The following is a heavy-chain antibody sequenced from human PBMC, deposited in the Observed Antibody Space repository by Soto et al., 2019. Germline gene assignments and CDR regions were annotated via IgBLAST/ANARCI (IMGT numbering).Heavy chain of an antibody. CDR3: ARGGSFYFDY. CDR1: GFTFSSYA. J-gene: IGHJ4*02. CDR2: ISSNGGST. V-gene: IGHV3-64*01. D-gene: IGHD6-6*01. Sequence: GGSLRLSCAASGFTFSSYAMHWVRQAPGKGLEYVSAISSNGGSTYYANSVKGRFTISRDNSKNTLYLQMGSLRAEDMAVYYCARGGSFYFDYWGQGTLVTVSS.